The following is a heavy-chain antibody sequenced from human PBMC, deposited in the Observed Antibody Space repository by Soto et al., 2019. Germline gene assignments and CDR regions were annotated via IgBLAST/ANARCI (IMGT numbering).Heavy chain of an antibody. CDR2: IKSKTSDGTT. D-gene: IGHD5-18*01. J-gene: IGHJ4*02. CDR3: TADAGLFLSDSNYSDY. CDR1: GFSFTNAW. Sequence: GGSLRLACAASGFSFTNAWMNWVRQAPGKGLEWVGHIKSKTSDGTTDYAAPVRGRFTISRDDAKETLFLQMSSLRTEETAVYYCTADAGLFLSDSNYSDYWGQGALVPVSS. V-gene: IGHV3-15*07.